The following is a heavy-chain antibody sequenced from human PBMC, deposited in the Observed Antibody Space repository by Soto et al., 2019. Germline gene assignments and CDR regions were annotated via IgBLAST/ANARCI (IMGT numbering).Heavy chain of an antibody. J-gene: IGHJ6*02. CDR1: GSSFTNYW. D-gene: IGHD5-18*01. CDR2: IDPSDSYT. V-gene: IGHV5-10-1*01. Sequence: PGESLKISCKGSGSSFTNYWISWVRQMPGKGLEWMGKIDPSDSYTNYSPSFQGHVTISADKSISTAYLQWSSLKASDTAMYYCARTSMQSRGYSYGHGGMDVWGQGTTVTVSS. CDR3: ARTSMQSRGYSYGHGGMDV.